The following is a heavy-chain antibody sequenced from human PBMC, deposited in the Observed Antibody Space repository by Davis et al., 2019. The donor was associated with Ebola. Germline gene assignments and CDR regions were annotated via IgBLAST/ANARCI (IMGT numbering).Heavy chain of an antibody. CDR1: GFTFSDYE. CDR3: VPGTWI. CDR2: ISPSASRM. V-gene: IGHV3-48*03. Sequence: GESLKISCTASGFTFSDYEMNWVRQSPEKGLKWFSYISPSASRMFYAESVKGRFTISRDDAKNSLFLQMNSLRVEDTAVYYCVPGTWIRGQGRLVTVSS. J-gene: IGHJ4*02. D-gene: IGHD5-18*01.